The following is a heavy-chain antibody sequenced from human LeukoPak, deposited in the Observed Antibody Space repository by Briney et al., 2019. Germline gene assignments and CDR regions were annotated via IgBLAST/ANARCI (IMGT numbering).Heavy chain of an antibody. V-gene: IGHV3-21*01. D-gene: IGHD6-19*01. CDR3: ARDREGIAVAGYDY. Sequence: GGSLRLSCAASGFTFSSYSMNWVRQAPGKWLEWVPSISSSSSYIYYADSVKGRFTISRDNAKNSLYLQMNSLRAEDTAVYYCARDREGIAVAGYDYWGQGTLVTVSS. J-gene: IGHJ4*02. CDR1: GFTFSSYS. CDR2: ISSSSSYI.